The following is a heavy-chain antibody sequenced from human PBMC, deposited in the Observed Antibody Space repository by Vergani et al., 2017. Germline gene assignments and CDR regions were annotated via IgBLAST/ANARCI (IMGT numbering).Heavy chain of an antibody. J-gene: IGHJ5*02. CDR3: ARDRGSGSYYNVNWCDP. CDR2: IYYSGST. V-gene: IGHV4-59*12. D-gene: IGHD3-10*01. Sequence: QVQLQESGPGLVKPSETLSLTCTVSGGSISSYYWSWIRQPPGKGLEWIGYIYYSGSTNYNPSLKSRVTISVDTSKNQFSLKLSSGTAADTAVYYWARDRGSGSYYNVNWCDPWGQGTRVTVSS. CDR1: GGSISSYY.